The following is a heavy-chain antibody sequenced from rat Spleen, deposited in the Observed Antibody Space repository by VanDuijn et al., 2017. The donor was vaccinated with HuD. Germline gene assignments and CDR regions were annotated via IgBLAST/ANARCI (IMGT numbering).Heavy chain of an antibody. CDR1: GFSLTSYH. Sequence: QVQLKESGPGLVQPSQTLSLTCTVSGFSLTSYHVSWVRQPPGKGLEWMGVIWTGGSTAYNSLRKSRLSISRDISKSQVFLKMNSLQTEDTATYYCVRDEGTLFDYWGQGVMVTVSS. CDR3: VRDEGTLFDY. V-gene: IGHV2-43*01. D-gene: IGHD1-11*01. CDR2: IWTGGST. J-gene: IGHJ2*01.